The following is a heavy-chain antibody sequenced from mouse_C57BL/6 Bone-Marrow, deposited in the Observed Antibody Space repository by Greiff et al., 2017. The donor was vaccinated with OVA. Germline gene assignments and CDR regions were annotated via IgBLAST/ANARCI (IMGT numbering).Heavy chain of an antibody. J-gene: IGHJ2*01. Sequence: VKVVESGAELARPGASVKLSCKASGYTFTSYGISWVKQRTGQGLEWIGEIYPRSGNTYYNEKFKGKATLTADKSSSTAYMELRSLTSEDSAVYFCGIYYYGSSRGDYFDYWGQGTTLTVSS. D-gene: IGHD1-1*01. CDR2: IYPRSGNT. V-gene: IGHV1-81*01. CDR3: GIYYYGSSRGDYFDY. CDR1: GYTFTSYG.